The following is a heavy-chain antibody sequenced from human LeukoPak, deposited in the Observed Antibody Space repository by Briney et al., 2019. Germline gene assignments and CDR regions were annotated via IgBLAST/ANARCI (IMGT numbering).Heavy chain of an antibody. CDR3: ARAHPGDYGDFQFDY. J-gene: IGHJ4*02. CDR2: ISWDGGTI. Sequence: GGSLRLSCAASGFTYDDYTMYWVRQAPGKGLEWVSLISWDGGTIYYADSVKGRFTISRDNAKNSLYLQMNSLRAEDTAVYYCARAHPGDYGDFQFDYWGQGTLVTVSS. CDR1: GFTYDDYT. D-gene: IGHD4-17*01. V-gene: IGHV3-43*01.